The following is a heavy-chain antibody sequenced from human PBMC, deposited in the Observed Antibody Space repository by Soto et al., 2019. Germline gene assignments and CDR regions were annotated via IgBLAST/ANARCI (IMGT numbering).Heavy chain of an antibody. Sequence: QITLKESGPTLVKPTQTLTLTCTFSGFSLSSPAVGVNWIRQPPGKALEWLALIYWNDNNQYSPSLRSRLTIPQDTSKNQVVLTMTNVDPADTATYYCAHGSGWLSDYWGQGTLVTVSS. CDR2: IYWNDNN. CDR3: AHGSGWLSDY. D-gene: IGHD6-19*01. V-gene: IGHV2-5*01. J-gene: IGHJ4*02. CDR1: GFSLSSPAVG.